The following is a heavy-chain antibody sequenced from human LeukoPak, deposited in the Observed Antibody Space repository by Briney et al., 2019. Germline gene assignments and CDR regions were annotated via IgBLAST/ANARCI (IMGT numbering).Heavy chain of an antibody. J-gene: IGHJ4*02. CDR3: VREAMFERSLDR. D-gene: IGHD1-14*01. V-gene: IGHV3-74*01. CDR1: GFTFRRYW. Sequence: GGSLRLSFEVSGFTFRRYWMHWVRQVPGKGLLWVARTNTAGTITTYADSVQGRFTMSRDNGQEKLFLQLTSLRVEDTAVYFCVREAMFERSLDRRGQGTLVTVSS. CDR2: TNTAGTIT.